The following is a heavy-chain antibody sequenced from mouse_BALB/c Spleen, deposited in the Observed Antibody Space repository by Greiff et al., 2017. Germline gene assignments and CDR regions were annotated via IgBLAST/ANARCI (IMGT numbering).Heavy chain of an antibody. CDR3: ARGEVLAGNYVSLFDY. D-gene: IGHD2-1*01. CDR1: GFTFSSYA. V-gene: IGHV5-6-5*01. CDR2: ISSGGST. J-gene: IGHJ2*01. Sequence: DVHLVESGGGLVKPGGSLKLSCAASGFTFSSYAMSWVRQTPEKRLEWVASISSGGSTYYPDSVKGRFTISRDNARNILYLQMSSLRSEDTAMYYFARGEVLAGNYVSLFDYWGQGTTLTVSS.